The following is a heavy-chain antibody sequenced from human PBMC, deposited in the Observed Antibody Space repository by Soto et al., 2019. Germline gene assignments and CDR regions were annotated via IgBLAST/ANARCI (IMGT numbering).Heavy chain of an antibody. CDR1: GGSISSYD. Sequence: PSETLCLTCTVSGGSISSYDLSWIRQPPGKGLEWIGYIYYSGSTNYNPSLKSRVTISVDTSKNQFSLKLSSVTAADTAVYYCARRGTMVRGVIAWFDPWGQGTLVTVSS. V-gene: IGHV4-59*08. CDR3: ARRGTMVRGVIAWFDP. CDR2: IYYSGST. D-gene: IGHD3-10*01. J-gene: IGHJ5*02.